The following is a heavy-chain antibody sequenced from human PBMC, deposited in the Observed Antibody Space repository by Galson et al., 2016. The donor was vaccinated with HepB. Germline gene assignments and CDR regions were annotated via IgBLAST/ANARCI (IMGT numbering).Heavy chain of an antibody. CDR1: GGSFSGYY. D-gene: IGHD1-26*01. Sequence: SETLSLTCAVYGGSFSGYYWSWIRQPPGKGLEWIGEINHSGSTNYNPSLKSRVTISVETSKNQFSLKMSSVSAADTAVYYCARGATSFGSGSYIAFDVWGRGHMVTVS. CDR2: INHSGST. V-gene: IGHV4-34*01. J-gene: IGHJ3*01. CDR3: ARGATSFGSGSYIAFDV.